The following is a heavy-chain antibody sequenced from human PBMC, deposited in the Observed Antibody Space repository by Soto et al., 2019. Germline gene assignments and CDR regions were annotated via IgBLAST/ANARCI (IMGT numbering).Heavy chain of an antibody. V-gene: IGHV1-69*02. CDR2: IIPILGIA. D-gene: IGHD2-15*01. Sequence: QVQLVQSGAEVKKPGSSVKVSCKASGGTFSSYTISWVRQAPGQGLEWMGRIIPILGIANYAQKFQGRVTITADKSTSTAYMELSSLRSEDTAVYYCARAIREVADDDAFDIWGQGTMGTVSS. J-gene: IGHJ3*02. CDR3: ARAIREVADDDAFDI. CDR1: GGTFSSYT.